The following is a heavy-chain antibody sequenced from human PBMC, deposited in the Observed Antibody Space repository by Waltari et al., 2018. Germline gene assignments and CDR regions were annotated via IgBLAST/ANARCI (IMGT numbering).Heavy chain of an antibody. CDR3: ARGVPPGAFDI. D-gene: IGHD2-2*01. V-gene: IGHV1-69*10. J-gene: IGHJ3*02. CDR1: GGTFSSHA. CDR2: IIPILGIA. Sequence: QFQLVQSGAEVKKPGSSVKVSCKASGGTFSSHAIRWLRQAPGQGLEWMGGIIPILGIANYAQKFQGRVTITADKSTSTAYMELSSLRSEDTAVYYCARGVPPGAFDIWGQGTMVTVSS.